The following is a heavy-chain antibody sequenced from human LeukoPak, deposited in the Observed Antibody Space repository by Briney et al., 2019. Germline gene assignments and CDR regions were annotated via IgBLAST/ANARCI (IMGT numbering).Heavy chain of an antibody. CDR3: AGSTVTTSDAFDI. V-gene: IGHV4-30-2*01. CDR1: GGSISGGGYS. CDR2: IYHSGST. D-gene: IGHD4-17*01. J-gene: IGHJ3*02. Sequence: NPSQTLSLTCAVSGGSISGGGYSWSWIRQPPGKGLEWIGYIYHSGSTYYNPSLKSRVTISVDRSKNQFSLKLSSVTAADTAVYYCAGSTVTTSDAFDIWGQGTMVTVSS.